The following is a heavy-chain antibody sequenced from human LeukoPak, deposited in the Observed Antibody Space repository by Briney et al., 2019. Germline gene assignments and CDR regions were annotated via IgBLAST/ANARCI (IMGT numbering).Heavy chain of an antibody. CDR3: ARGVHGSEFDY. Sequence: SVRVSCKASGGSFISYTISWVRQAPGQGLEWMGRIIPILGIANYAQKFQGRVTITADKSTSTAYMELSSLRSEDTAVYYCARGVHGSEFDYWGQGTLVTVSS. D-gene: IGHD1-26*01. J-gene: IGHJ4*02. CDR2: IIPILGIA. CDR1: GGSFISYT. V-gene: IGHV1-69*02.